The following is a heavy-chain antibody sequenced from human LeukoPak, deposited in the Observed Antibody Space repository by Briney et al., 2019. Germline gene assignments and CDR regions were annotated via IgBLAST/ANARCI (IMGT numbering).Heavy chain of an antibody. CDR1: GYTFTSYY. CDR3: ARGSYGSSSGGY. Sequence: ASVKVSCKASGYTFTSYYMHWVRQAPGQGLEWMGIINPSGGSTSYAQKFQGRVTITADESTSTAYMELSSLRSEDTAVYYCARGSYGSSSGGYWGQGTLVTVSS. V-gene: IGHV1-46*01. CDR2: INPSGGST. D-gene: IGHD6-13*01. J-gene: IGHJ4*02.